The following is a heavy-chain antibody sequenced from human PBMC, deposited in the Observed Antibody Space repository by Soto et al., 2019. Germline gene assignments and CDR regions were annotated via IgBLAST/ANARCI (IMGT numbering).Heavy chain of an antibody. CDR3: ARIFHSKGYSYGCGVYYYYGMDV. V-gene: IGHV4-34*01. CDR2: INHSGST. CDR1: GGSFSGYY. J-gene: IGHJ6*02. D-gene: IGHD5-18*01. Sequence: PSETLSLTCAVYGGSFSGYYWSWIRQPPGKGLEWIGEINHSGSTNYNPSLKSRVTISVDTSKNQFSLKLSSVTAADTAVYYCARIFHSKGYSYGCGVYYYYGMDVWGQGTTVTVSS.